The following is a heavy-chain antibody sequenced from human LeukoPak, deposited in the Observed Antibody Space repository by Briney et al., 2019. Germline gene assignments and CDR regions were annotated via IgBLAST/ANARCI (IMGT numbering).Heavy chain of an antibody. CDR2: IYYSGST. V-gene: IGHV4-30-4*08. CDR1: GGSISSGDYY. CDR3: ARVARNSGSYSATFDI. J-gene: IGHJ3*02. Sequence: SQTLSLTCTVSGGSISSGDYYWSWIRQPPGKGLEWIGYIYYSGSTYYNPSLKSRVTISIDTSKNQISLKLTSVTAADTALYYCARVARNSGSYSATFDIWGQGTMVTVPS. D-gene: IGHD1-26*01.